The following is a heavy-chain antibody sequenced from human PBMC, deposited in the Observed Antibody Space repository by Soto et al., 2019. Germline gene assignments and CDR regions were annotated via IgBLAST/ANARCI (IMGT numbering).Heavy chain of an antibody. J-gene: IGHJ4*02. CDR3: ANQIRYFDWFCPLDY. V-gene: IGHV3-30-3*01. CDR1: GFTFSSYA. Sequence: QVQLLESGGGVVQPGRSLRLSCAASGFTFSSYAMNWVRQAPGKGLEWVAVISYDGSNKYYADSVKGRFTISRDNSKNPVYLQMSSRKTEDTAVYYCANQIRYFDWFCPLDYGGPGALVTVSS. CDR2: ISYDGSNK. D-gene: IGHD3-9*01.